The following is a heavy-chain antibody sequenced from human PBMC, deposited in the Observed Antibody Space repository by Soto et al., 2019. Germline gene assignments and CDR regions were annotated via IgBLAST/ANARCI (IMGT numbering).Heavy chain of an antibody. D-gene: IGHD5-12*01. Sequence: PSGNLSLTRTVSGGSLRRGYFWSWIRQYPGKGLEWIGYIYYSGNTYYNPSLKSRVSISLDASKNRFSLKLTSVTAADTGVYYCALRFGTAWGQGTTVTVSS. CDR2: IYYSGNT. CDR3: ALRFGTA. J-gene: IGHJ6*02. CDR1: GGSLRRGYF. V-gene: IGHV4-30-4*08.